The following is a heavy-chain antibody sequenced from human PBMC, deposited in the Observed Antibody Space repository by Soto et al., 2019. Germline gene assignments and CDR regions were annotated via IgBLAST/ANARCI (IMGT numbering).Heavy chain of an antibody. V-gene: IGHV4-34*01. Sequence: SANPCLTLAVYCGAFRGYYWMWMRPAPGKGLDWIGEINHSGSTNYNPSLKSRVTISVDTSKNQFSLKLSSVTAADTAVYYCARGFYYSYGYEVYYYYGMDVWGQGTTVTVSS. J-gene: IGHJ6*02. D-gene: IGHD5-18*01. CDR2: INHSGST. CDR1: CGAFRGYY. CDR3: ARGFYYSYGYEVYYYYGMDV.